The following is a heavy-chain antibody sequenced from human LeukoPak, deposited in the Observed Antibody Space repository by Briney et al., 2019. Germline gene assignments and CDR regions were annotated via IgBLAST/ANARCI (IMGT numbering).Heavy chain of an antibody. D-gene: IGHD5-18*01. Sequence: GGSLRLSCAAPGFTFGNYWMHWVRQAPGKGLVWVSRINSDGRSISYADSVKGRFTISRDNAKNTLYLQMNSLRAEDTAVYYCARVGYSYGYDWWGQGTLVTVSS. V-gene: IGHV3-74*01. CDR1: GFTFGNYW. CDR2: INSDGRSI. J-gene: IGHJ4*02. CDR3: ARVGYSYGYDW.